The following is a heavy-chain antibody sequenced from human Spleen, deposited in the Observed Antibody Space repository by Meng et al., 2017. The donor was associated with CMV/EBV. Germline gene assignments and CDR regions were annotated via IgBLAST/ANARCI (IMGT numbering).Heavy chain of an antibody. CDR1: GYTFTGYY. CDR3: ASGYTTLRF. V-gene: IGHV1-2*02. J-gene: IGHJ4*02. D-gene: IGHD5-24*01. Sequence: VSCQASGYTFTGYYIHWVRQAPGQGFEWMGWINPKNGVIKYAQKFQGRVTMTRDTSISTAYLELTSLISDDTAVYYCASGYTTLRFWGQGTLVTVSS. CDR2: INPKNGVI.